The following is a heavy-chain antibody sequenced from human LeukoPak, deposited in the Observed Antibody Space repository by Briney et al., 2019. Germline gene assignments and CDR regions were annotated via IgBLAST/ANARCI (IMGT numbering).Heavy chain of an antibody. Sequence: SETLSLTCTVSGYSISSGYYWGWIRQPPGKGLEWIGSIYHSGSTYYNPSLKSRVTISVDTSKNQFSLKLSSVTAADTAVYYCAREGYSSSWYVYGDYYYGMDVWGQGTTVTVSS. CDR2: IYHSGST. CDR3: AREGYSSSWYVYGDYYYGMDV. V-gene: IGHV4-38-2*02. D-gene: IGHD6-13*01. J-gene: IGHJ6*02. CDR1: GYSISSGYY.